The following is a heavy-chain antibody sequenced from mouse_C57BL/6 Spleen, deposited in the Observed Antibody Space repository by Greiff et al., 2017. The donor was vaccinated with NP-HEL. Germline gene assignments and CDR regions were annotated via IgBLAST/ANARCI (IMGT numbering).Heavy chain of an antibody. V-gene: IGHV5-17*01. J-gene: IGHJ2*01. CDR2: ISSGSSTI. Sequence: EVMLVESGGGLVKPGGSLKLSCAASGFTFSDYGMHWVRQAPEKGLEWVAYISSGSSTIYYADTVKGRFTISRDNAKNTLFLQMTSLRSEDTAMYYCARSITTVVARGNFDYWGQGTTLTVSS. CDR3: ARSITTVVARGNFDY. D-gene: IGHD1-1*01. CDR1: GFTFSDYG.